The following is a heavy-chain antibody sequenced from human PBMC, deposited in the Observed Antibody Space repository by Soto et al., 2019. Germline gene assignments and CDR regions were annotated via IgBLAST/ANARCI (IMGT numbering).Heavy chain of an antibody. CDR3: ARDQGAYDFWLRKGYFYDTGV. CDR1: GFTFSNYW. Sequence: EVQLVESGGGLVQPGGPLSLSCAAPGFTFSNYWMSWVGQPPGKGREWVARIKQEGSEKDNLDSVRGRLTISRDNATNSRDLDMNSLRAEDTAVYAGARDQGAYDFWLRKGYFYDTGVWGKGTTVTVSS. D-gene: IGHD3-3*01. CDR2: IKQEGSEK. V-gene: IGHV3-7*01. J-gene: IGHJ6*03.